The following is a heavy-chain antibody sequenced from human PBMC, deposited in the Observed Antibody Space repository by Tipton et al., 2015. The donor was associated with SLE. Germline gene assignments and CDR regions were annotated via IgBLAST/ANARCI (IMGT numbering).Heavy chain of an antibody. CDR3: SKNLSPDVAVSGD. V-gene: IGHV3-53*01. Sequence: SLRLSCAASGFTVSSNYMTWVRQAPGKGLEWVSTIYTSGSTYYADSVKGRFTISRDNSKKTLYLQMKSLGVEDTAAYYCSKNLSPDVAVSGDWGQGTLVTVSS. D-gene: IGHD6-13*01. CDR1: GFTVSSNY. J-gene: IGHJ4*02. CDR2: IYTSGST.